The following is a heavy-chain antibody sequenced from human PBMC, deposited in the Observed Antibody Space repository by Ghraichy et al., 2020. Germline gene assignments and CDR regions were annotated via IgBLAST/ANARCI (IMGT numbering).Heavy chain of an antibody. CDR1: GYTFTSYG. V-gene: IGHV1-18*04. J-gene: IGHJ3*02. CDR2: ISAYNGNT. CDR3: ARGRHRYSSSWYGSDDAFDI. Sequence: ASVKVSCKASGYTFTSYGISWVRQAPGQGLEWMGWISAYNGNTNYAQKLQGRVTMTTDTSTSTAYMELRSLRSDDTAVYYCARGRHRYSSSWYGSDDAFDIWAQGTMVTVSS. D-gene: IGHD6-13*01.